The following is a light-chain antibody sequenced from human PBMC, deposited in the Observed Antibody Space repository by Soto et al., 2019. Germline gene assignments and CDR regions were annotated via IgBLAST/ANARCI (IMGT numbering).Light chain of an antibody. CDR2: AAS. V-gene: IGKV1-39*01. Sequence: DIQMTQSPSSLSASVGDRVTITCRASQTISSYLNWYQQKPGKAPKLLIYAASSLQSGVPSRFSGSGSGTDFTLTISSRQPEDFATYYCQQSYSTSVTFGPGTKVDIK. CDR1: QTISSY. CDR3: QQSYSTSVT. J-gene: IGKJ3*01.